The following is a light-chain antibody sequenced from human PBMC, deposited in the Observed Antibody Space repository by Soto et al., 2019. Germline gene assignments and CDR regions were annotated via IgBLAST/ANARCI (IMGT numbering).Light chain of an antibody. V-gene: IGKV3-15*01. CDR1: QTVASN. J-gene: IGKJ5*01. CDR3: QQYDNWPPIT. CDR2: GAS. Sequence: EIVMTQSPATLSASPGERATLSCRASQTVASNLAWYQQKPGQSPRLLIYGASTRATSIPARFSGSASGTELTLTISSLQSEDFAVYYCQQYDNWPPITFGQGTRLEIK.